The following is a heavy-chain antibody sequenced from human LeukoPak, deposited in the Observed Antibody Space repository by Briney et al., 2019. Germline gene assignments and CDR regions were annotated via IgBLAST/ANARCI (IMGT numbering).Heavy chain of an antibody. CDR3: ARGEDYGDSLYFDY. Sequence: SETLSLTCTVSGGSISSYYWSWIRQPPGKGLEWIGYIYYSGSTNYNPSLKSRVTISVDTSKNQFSLNLSSVTAADTAVYYCARGEDYGDSLYFDYWGQGTLVTVSS. D-gene: IGHD4-17*01. CDR1: GGSISSYY. V-gene: IGHV4-59*08. CDR2: IYYSGST. J-gene: IGHJ4*02.